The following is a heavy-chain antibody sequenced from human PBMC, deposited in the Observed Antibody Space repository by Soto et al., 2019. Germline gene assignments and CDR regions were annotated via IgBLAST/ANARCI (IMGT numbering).Heavy chain of an antibody. J-gene: IGHJ6*02. Sequence: ASVKVSCKASGYTFSSYGISWVRQAPGQGLEWMGWISTYNGNTNYAQKLQGRVTMTTDTSTNTAYMDLRSLTSDDTAVYFCARRLASYYYGMDVWRQGTTVTVSS. CDR3: ARRLASYYYGMDV. CDR1: GYTFSSYG. V-gene: IGHV1-18*01. D-gene: IGHD3-16*01. CDR2: ISTYNGNT.